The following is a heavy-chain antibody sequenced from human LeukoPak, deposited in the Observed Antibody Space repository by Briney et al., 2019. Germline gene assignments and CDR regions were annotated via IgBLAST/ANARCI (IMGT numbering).Heavy chain of an antibody. V-gene: IGHV3-30*02. D-gene: IGHD6-19*01. CDR3: AREDGSGSDY. J-gene: IGHJ4*02. Sequence: SGGSLRLSCAASGFTFSSYGMHWVRQAPGKGLEWVAFIRYDGSNKYYADSVKGRFTISRDNSKNTLYLQMNSLRAEDTAVYYCAREDGSGSDYWGQGTLVTVSS. CDR1: GFTFSSYG. CDR2: IRYDGSNK.